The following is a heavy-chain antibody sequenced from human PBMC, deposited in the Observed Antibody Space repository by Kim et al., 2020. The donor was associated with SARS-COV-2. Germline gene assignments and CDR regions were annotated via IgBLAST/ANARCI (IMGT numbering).Heavy chain of an antibody. J-gene: IGHJ5*02. CDR2: IYYSGST. Sequence: SETLSLTCTVSGGSISGYYWSWIRQPPGKGLEWIGYIYYSGSTNYNPSLKSRVTISVDTSKNQFSLKLSSVTAADTAVYYCARHFSYDILTGYYGGWFDP. D-gene: IGHD3-9*01. CDR1: GGSISGYY. V-gene: IGHV4-59*08. CDR3: ARHFSYDILTGYYGGWFDP.